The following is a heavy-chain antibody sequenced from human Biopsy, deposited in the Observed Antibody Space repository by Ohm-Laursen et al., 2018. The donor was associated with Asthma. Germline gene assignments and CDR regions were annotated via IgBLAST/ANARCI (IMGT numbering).Heavy chain of an antibody. CDR1: GFSFSNYG. J-gene: IGHJ4*02. Sequence: SLRLSCAASGFSFSNYGMHWVRQAPGKGLEWVSIISFDGSRQLYADSVKGRFTISRDNSRNTLHLQMNSLRAEDTAVYYCAKDVFPGWELRRGPDYWGQGTLVTVSS. CDR2: ISFDGSRQ. D-gene: IGHD1-26*01. CDR3: AKDVFPGWELRRGPDY. V-gene: IGHV3-30*18.